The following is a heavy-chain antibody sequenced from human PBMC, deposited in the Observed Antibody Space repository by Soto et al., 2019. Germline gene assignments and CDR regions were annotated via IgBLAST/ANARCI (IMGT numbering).Heavy chain of an antibody. Sequence: GGSLRKAWAASGLNLSSFALTWVRQATGKGLEWFSSLSGSDSGENTYYADSVKGRFTISRDYSKDTWFIRMDSLRAAHSSVYFCAQIADSRRSRQLTYDYLGQGSLLSFSS. CDR1: GLNLSSFA. J-gene: IGHJ4*02. CDR2: LSGSDSGENT. D-gene: IGHD1-1*01. V-gene: IGHV3-23*01. CDR3: AQIADSRRSRQLTYDY.